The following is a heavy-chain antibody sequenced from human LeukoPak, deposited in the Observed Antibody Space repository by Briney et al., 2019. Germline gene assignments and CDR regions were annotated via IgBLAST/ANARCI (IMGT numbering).Heavy chain of an antibody. D-gene: IGHD3-3*01. CDR1: GGSISSYY. CDR3: AXXXDXWXEGAFDI. Sequence: PSETLSLTCTVSGGSISSYYWSWIRQPPGKGLEWIGYIYYSGITNYNPSLKSRVTISVDTSKNQFSLKLSSVTAPDTAVYYCAXXXDXWXEGAFDIWGQGTMVTVSS. V-gene: IGHV4-59*08. CDR2: IYYSGIT. J-gene: IGHJ3*02.